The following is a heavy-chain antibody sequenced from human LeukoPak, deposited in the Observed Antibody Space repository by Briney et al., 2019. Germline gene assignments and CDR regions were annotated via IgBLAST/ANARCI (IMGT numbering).Heavy chain of an antibody. V-gene: IGHV4-59*01. CDR2: IYYSGST. Sequence: PSETLSLTCTVSGGSISSYYWSWIRQPPGKGLEWIGYIYYSGSTNYNPSLKSRVTISVDTSKNQFSLKLSSVTAAGTAVYYCAGGYSPEYFQHWGQGTLVTVSS. CDR1: GGSISSYY. J-gene: IGHJ1*01. CDR3: AGGYSPEYFQH. D-gene: IGHD1-14*01.